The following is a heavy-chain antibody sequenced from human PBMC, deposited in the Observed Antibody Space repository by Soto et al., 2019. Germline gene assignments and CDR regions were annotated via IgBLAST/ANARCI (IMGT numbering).Heavy chain of an antibody. CDR2: IWYDGSNK. Sequence: QVQLVESGGGVVQPGRSLRLSCAASGFTFSSYGMHWVRQAPGKGLEWVAVIWYDGSNKYYADSVKGRFTISRDNSKNTLYLQMNSLRAEDTDVYYCARDIAVAGTGDYYDGMDVWGQGTTVTVSS. CDR3: ARDIAVAGTGDYYDGMDV. D-gene: IGHD6-19*01. CDR1: GFTFSSYG. J-gene: IGHJ6*02. V-gene: IGHV3-33*01.